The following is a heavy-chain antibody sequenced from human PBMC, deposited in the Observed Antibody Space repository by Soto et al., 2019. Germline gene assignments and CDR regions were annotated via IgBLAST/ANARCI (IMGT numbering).Heavy chain of an antibody. D-gene: IGHD3-10*01. V-gene: IGHV3-23*01. CDR2: INDDGVGT. CDR1: GFTFSGYA. J-gene: IGHJ4*02. CDR3: AKFKAGTYEKYHFDY. Sequence: EVQLLESGGGLVQPGGSLRLSCAASGFTFSGYAMSWVRQASGKGLEWVAGINDDGVGTYYADSVKGRFSISRDNSKNTLYLQMNGLRAEDTALYYCAKFKAGTYEKYHFDYWGQGTLVTVSS.